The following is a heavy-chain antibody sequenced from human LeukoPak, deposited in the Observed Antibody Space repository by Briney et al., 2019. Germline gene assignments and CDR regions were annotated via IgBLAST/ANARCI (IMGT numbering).Heavy chain of an antibody. D-gene: IGHD3-10*01. Sequence: SQTLSLTCTVSGGSISSGNYYWSWIRQPAGKGLEWIGLIYTSGSTKYNPSLKSRVNISVDTSKNQFSLKLSSVTAADTAVYYCARSKAITVVRGVIKYYYMDVWGKGTTVTISS. J-gene: IGHJ6*03. CDR3: ARSKAITVVRGVIKYYYMDV. V-gene: IGHV4-61*02. CDR1: GGSISSGNYY. CDR2: IYTSGST.